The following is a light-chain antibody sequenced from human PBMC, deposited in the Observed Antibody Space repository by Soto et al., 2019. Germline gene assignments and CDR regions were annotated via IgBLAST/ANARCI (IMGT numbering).Light chain of an antibody. CDR3: CSYAGSSTL. V-gene: IGLV2-23*02. J-gene: IGLJ1*01. CDR1: SSDVGSYNL. Sequence: QSALTQSASVSGSPGQSITISCTGTSSDVGSYNLVSWYQQHPGKAPKLMIYEVNKRPSGVSNRFSGSKSGNTASLTISGLQAEDEADYYCCSYAGSSTLFGTGTKLTVL. CDR2: EVN.